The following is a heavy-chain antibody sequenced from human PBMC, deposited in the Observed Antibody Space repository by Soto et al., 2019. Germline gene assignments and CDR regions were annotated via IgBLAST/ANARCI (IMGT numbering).Heavy chain of an antibody. D-gene: IGHD6-19*01. V-gene: IGHV3-30-3*01. CDR1: GFTFSCYS. Sequence: GGSLRLSCATSGFTFSCYSMHWFRQAPGKGLEWVAVTSSDGGTKFYADSVKGRFTVSRDNSKNTLYLQMNSLRAEDTAVYYCAKDLDSSGQYYFDYWGQGTLVTVSS. CDR2: TSSDGGTK. CDR3: AKDLDSSGQYYFDY. J-gene: IGHJ4*02.